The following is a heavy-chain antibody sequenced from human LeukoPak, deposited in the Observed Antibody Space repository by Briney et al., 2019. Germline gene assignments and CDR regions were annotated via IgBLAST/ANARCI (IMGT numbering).Heavy chain of an antibody. D-gene: IGHD6-6*01. CDR3: ARGSEYTSSTNYYFDY. CDR2: IKQDGSEK. J-gene: IGHJ4*02. Sequence: HPGGSLRLSCSDSRFTFSSYWMSWVRQAPGKGLEWVANIKQDGSEKHYVDSVKGRFTISRDNAKKSLFLHMNSLRVEDTAVYYCARGSEYTSSTNYYFDYWGQGTLVTVSS. CDR1: RFTFSSYW. V-gene: IGHV3-7*01.